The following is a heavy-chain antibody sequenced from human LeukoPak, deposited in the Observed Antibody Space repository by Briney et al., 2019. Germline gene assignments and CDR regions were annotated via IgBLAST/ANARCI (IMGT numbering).Heavy chain of an antibody. CDR1: GYTFTSYD. V-gene: IGHV1-2*02. J-gene: IGHJ6*02. CDR3: ARRSEGARYYYYGMDV. D-gene: IGHD3-16*01. CDR2: INPNSGGT. Sequence: ASVKVSCKASGYTFTSYDINWVRQATGQGLEWMGWINPNSGGTNYAQKFQGRVTMTRDTSISTAYMELSRLRSDDTAVYYCARRSEGARYYYYGMDVWGQGTTVTVSS.